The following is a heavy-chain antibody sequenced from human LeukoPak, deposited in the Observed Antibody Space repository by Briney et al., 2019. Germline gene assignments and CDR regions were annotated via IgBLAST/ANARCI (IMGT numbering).Heavy chain of an antibody. Sequence: GRSLRLSCAASGFTFDDYAMHWVRQAPGKGLEWVSGISWNSGSIGYADSVKGRFTISRDNAKNSLYLQMTSLRAEDTALYYCAKATIFAHYYYMDVWGKGTTVTVSS. D-gene: IGHD3-3*01. CDR1: GFTFDDYA. CDR2: ISWNSGSI. J-gene: IGHJ6*03. V-gene: IGHV3-9*01. CDR3: AKATIFAHYYYMDV.